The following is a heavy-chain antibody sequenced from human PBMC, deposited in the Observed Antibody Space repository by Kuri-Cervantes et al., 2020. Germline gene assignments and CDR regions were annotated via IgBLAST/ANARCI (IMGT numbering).Heavy chain of an antibody. V-gene: IGHV1-69*13. D-gene: IGHD1-26*01. J-gene: IGHJ4*02. CDR2: IIPIFGTA. CDR3: ASGIWSRGDVMGALAGNSFDY. Sequence: SVKVSCKASGYTFTGHYMHCVRQAPGQGLEWMGGIIPIFGTANYAQKFQGRVTITADESTTTACMELSNLRSEDTALYYCASGIWSRGDVMGALAGNSFDYWGQGTLVTVSS. CDR1: GYTFTGHY.